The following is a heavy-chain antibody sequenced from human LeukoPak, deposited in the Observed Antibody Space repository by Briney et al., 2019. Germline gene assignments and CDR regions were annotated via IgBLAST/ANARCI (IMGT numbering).Heavy chain of an antibody. CDR1: GGSISSSSYY. D-gene: IGHD2-21*02. CDR3: ARDAGRYCGGDCYLDY. V-gene: IGHV4-39*02. J-gene: IGHJ4*02. Sequence: SETLSLTCTVSGGSISSSSYYWGWIRQPPGKGLEWIGSIYYSGSTYYNPSLKSRVTISVDTSKNQFSLKLSSVTAADTAVYYCARDAGRYCGGDCYLDYWGQGTLVTVSS. CDR2: IYYSGST.